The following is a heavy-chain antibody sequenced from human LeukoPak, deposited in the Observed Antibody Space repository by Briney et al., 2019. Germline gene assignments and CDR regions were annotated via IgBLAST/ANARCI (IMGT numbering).Heavy chain of an antibody. D-gene: IGHD6-19*01. CDR1: GYTFTSYG. Sequence: ASVKVSCKASGYTFTSYGISWVRQAPGQGLEWMGWISTYNGNTNYAQKLQGRVTMTTDTSTSTAYMELRSLRPDDTAVYYCARAVAGSYYYYGMDVWGQGTTVTVSS. V-gene: IGHV1-18*01. CDR3: ARAVAGSYYYYGMDV. J-gene: IGHJ6*02. CDR2: ISTYNGNT.